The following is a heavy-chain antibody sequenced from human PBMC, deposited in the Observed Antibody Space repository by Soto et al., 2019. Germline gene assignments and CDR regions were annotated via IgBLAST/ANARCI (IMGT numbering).Heavy chain of an antibody. CDR1: GFTFFSHG. J-gene: IGHJ4*02. CDR3: AKVRGIAALDY. V-gene: IGHV3-30*18. Sequence: QVQLVESGGGVVLPGRSLRLSCAASGFTFFSHGMHWVRQAPGKGLEWVAVVSYDGSNKYYADSVKGRFTISRDNSKTTLYLQMNSLRTEDTAVYYCAKVRGIAALDYWGQGTLVTVSS. CDR2: VSYDGSNK. D-gene: IGHD6-13*01.